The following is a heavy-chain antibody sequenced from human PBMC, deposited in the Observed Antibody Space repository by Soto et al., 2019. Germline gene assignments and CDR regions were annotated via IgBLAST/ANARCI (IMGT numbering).Heavy chain of an antibody. CDR1: GYTFTGYH. CDR3: AREWPGATGYYYYYGMDV. V-gene: IGHV1-46*01. CDR2: INPSGGST. D-gene: IGHD3-10*01. J-gene: IGHJ6*02. Sequence: GASVKVSCKASGYTFTGYHMHWVRQAPGQGLEWMGWINPSGGSTSYAQKFQGRVTMTRDTSTSTVYMELSSLRSEDTAVYYCAREWPGATGYYYYYGMDVWGQGTTVTVSS.